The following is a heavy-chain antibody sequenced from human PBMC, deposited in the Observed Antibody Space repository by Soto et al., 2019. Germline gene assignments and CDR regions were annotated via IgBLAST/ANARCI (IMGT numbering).Heavy chain of an antibody. CDR2: ISGSGGST. V-gene: IGHV3-23*01. D-gene: IGHD2-15*01. J-gene: IGHJ6*03. CDR3: AKDPLQDYYYYMDV. CDR1: GFTFSSYA. Sequence: EVQLLESGGGLVQPGGSLRLSCAASGFTFSSYAMSWVRQAPGKVLEWVSAISGSGGSTYYADSVKGRFTISRDNSKNTLYLQMNSLRAEDTAVYYCAKDPLQDYYYYMDVWGKGTTVTVSS.